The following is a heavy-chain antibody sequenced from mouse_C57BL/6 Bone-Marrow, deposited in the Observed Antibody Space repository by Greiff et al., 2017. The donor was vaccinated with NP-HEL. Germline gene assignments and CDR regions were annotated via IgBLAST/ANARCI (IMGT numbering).Heavy chain of an antibody. D-gene: IGHD2-3*01. CDR3: ARHSGYYPNWYFDV. J-gene: IGHJ1*03. CDR2: INSDGGST. Sequence: EVKLVESGGGLVQPGESLKLSCESNEYEFPSHDMSWVRKTPEKRLELVAAINSDGGSTYYPDTMGRRFIISRDNTKKTLYLQMSSLRSEDTALYYCARHSGYYPNWYFDVWGTGTTVTVSS. CDR1: EYEFPSHD. V-gene: IGHV5-2*01.